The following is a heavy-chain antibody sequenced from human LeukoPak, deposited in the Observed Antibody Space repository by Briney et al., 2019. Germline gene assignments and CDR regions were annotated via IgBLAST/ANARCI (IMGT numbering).Heavy chain of an antibody. Sequence: HSGRSLRLSCAASGFTFRSYAMHWVRQAPGKGLEWVAVISYDGSNKYYADSVKGRFTISRDNSKNTLYLQMNSLRAEDTAVYYCAREDYYGSGSTWGQGTLVTVSS. CDR3: AREDYYGSGST. D-gene: IGHD3-10*01. V-gene: IGHV3-30-3*01. CDR2: ISYDGSNK. J-gene: IGHJ4*02. CDR1: GFTFRSYA.